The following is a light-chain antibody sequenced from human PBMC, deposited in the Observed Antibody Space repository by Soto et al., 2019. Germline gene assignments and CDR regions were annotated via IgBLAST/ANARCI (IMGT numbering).Light chain of an antibody. V-gene: IGLV4-69*01. Sequence: QSVLTQSPSASASLGASVKLTCTLSSGHSSYAIAWHQQQPEKGPRYLMKVNSDGSHSKGGGIPDRFSGSSSGAERYLTISSLQYEDEADYYCQTWGTGIVVFGGGTKLTVL. J-gene: IGLJ2*01. CDR3: QTWGTGIVV. CDR1: SGHSSYA. CDR2: VNSDGSH.